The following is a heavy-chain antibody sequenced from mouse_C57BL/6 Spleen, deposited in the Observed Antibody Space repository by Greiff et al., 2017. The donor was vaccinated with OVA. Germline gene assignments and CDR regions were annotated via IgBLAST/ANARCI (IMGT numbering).Heavy chain of an antibody. D-gene: IGHD1-1*01. Sequence: QVQLQQPGAELVQPGASVKMSCKASGYTFTSYCITWVKQTPGQGLEWLGDIYPGSGSTNYHEKFKSKATLTVDTSSSTAYMQLSSLTAEDSAVYYCASYGRSHCFDYWGQGTTLTVSS. CDR2: IYPGSGST. V-gene: IGHV1-55*01. J-gene: IGHJ2*01. CDR3: ASYGRSHCFDY. CDR1: GYTFTSYC.